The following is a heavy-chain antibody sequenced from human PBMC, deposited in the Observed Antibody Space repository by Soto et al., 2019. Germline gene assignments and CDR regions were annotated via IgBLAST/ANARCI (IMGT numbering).Heavy chain of an antibody. CDR1: GFIFSRYP. J-gene: IGHJ5*02. V-gene: IGHV3-30-3*01. CDR2: ISDDGSTK. Sequence: QVQLVESGGGVVQPGRSLRLSCAASGFIFSRYPMHWVRQAPGKGLQWVALISDDGSTKYYADSVKGRFTISRDNSKNTLYLQLNGLSAEHTAVYYCTRADLTVTLSVFDPWGQGTLVTVSS. D-gene: IGHD4-17*01. CDR3: TRADLTVTLSVFDP.